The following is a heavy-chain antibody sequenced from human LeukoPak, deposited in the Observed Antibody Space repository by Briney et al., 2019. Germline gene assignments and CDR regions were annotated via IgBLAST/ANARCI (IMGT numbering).Heavy chain of an antibody. J-gene: IGHJ6*02. Sequence: SGTLSLTCAVSGGSISSSNWWSWVRQPPGKGLEWIGEIYHSGSTNYNPSLKSRVTISVDKSKNQFSLKLSSVTAADTAVYYCASYDSSYYYGMDVWGQGTTVTVSS. D-gene: IGHD4-17*01. CDR3: ASYDSSYYYGMDV. V-gene: IGHV4-4*02. CDR2: IYHSGST. CDR1: GGSISSSNW.